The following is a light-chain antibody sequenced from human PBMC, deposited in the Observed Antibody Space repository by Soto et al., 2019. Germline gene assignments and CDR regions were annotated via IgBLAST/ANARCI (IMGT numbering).Light chain of an antibody. V-gene: IGLV2-8*01. CDR1: NSDVGGYNS. CDR2: EVT. CDR3: SSYACINNFVV. J-gene: IGLJ2*01. Sequence: QSALTQPPSASGSPGQSVTISCTGTNSDVGGYNSVSWYQRHPGKAPKLLIYEVTKRPSGVPARFSGSKFGNTASLTVSGLQAEDEADYYCSSYACINNFVVFGGGTKLTFL.